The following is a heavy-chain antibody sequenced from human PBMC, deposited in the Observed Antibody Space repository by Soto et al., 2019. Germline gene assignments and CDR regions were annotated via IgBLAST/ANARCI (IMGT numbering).Heavy chain of an antibody. V-gene: IGHV1-69*01. CDR2: IIPISDTT. CDR3: ARSQGSSTSLEIYYYYYYGMDV. D-gene: IGHD2-2*01. CDR1: GGTFSSYA. J-gene: IGHJ6*02. Sequence: QVQLVQSGAEVKKPGSSVKVSCKASGGTFSSYAISWERQAPGQGLEWMGGIIPISDTTNYAQQFQGRVTITADESTSTAYMELSSLRSEDTAVYYCARSQGSSTSLEIYYYYYYGMDVWGQGTTVTVSS.